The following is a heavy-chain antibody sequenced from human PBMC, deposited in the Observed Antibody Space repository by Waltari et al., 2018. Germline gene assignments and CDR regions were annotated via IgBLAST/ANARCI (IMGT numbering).Heavy chain of an antibody. CDR3: ARGVGALSYYFDY. D-gene: IGHD1-26*01. V-gene: IGHV1-69*12. CDR1: GGTFSSYA. CDR2: IIPICGTA. J-gene: IGHJ4*02. Sequence: QVQLVQSGAEVKKPGSSVKVSCKASGGTFSSYAISWVRQAPGQGLEWMGGIIPICGTANCAQKFHVRVTITADESTSTAYMELRSLRSEDRAVYYCARGVGALSYYFDYWGQGTLVTVSS.